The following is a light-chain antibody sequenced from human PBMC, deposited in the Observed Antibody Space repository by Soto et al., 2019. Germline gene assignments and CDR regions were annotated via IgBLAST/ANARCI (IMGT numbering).Light chain of an antibody. CDR3: QQYADWPPLT. J-gene: IGKJ4*01. V-gene: IGKV3-15*01. CDR1: QSVSSN. CDR2: GAS. Sequence: EIVMTQSPATLSVSPGDRATLSCRASQSVSSNLAWYQQKPGQAPRLVIYGASTRATAIPARFSGSGSGTEFTLTISSLQSEDFAVYYCQQYADWPPLTFGGGTRWIS.